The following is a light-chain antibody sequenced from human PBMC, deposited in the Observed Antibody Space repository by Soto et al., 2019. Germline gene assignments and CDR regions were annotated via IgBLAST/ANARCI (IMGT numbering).Light chain of an antibody. V-gene: IGLV2-23*01. CDR2: EDI. Sequence: QSVLAQPASVSGSPGQSITISCTGTSSDVGSYNLVSWYQQHPGKAPKLMIYEDIKRPSGVSNRFSGSKSGSTASLTISGLQPDDEADYHCCSYAAGGLVFGGGTKLTVL. J-gene: IGLJ2*01. CDR3: CSYAAGGLV. CDR1: SSDVGSYNL.